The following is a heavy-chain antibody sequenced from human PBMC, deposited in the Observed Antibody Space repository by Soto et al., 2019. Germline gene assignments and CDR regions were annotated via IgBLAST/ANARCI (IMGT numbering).Heavy chain of an antibody. CDR2: IDPSDSYT. CDR1: GYSFTSYW. CDR3: ARQYGSGSYYNPTMIYGMDV. J-gene: IGHJ6*02. V-gene: IGHV5-10-1*01. D-gene: IGHD3-10*01. Sequence: GESLKISCEASGYSFTSYWISWVRQMPGKGLEWMGRIDPSDSYTNYSPSFQGHVTISADKSISTAYLQWSSLKASDTAMYYCARQYGSGSYYNPTMIYGMDVWGQGTTVTVSS.